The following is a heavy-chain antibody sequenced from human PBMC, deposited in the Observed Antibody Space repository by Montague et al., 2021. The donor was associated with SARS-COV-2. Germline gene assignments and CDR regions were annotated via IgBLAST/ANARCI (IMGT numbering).Heavy chain of an antibody. CDR1: DGSISSPNW. Sequence: SETLSLTCAVSDGSISSPNWWNWVRQPPGKGLEWIGEIYYAGNTNYNPSLKSRVTMSADTSRNQFSLKLTSVTAADTAMYFCARDRFDFGAGRQGTIDVWGQGTLVTVSS. V-gene: IGHV4-4*02. J-gene: IGHJ4*02. CDR3: ARDRFDFGAGRQGTIDV. D-gene: IGHD3-10*01. CDR2: IYYAGNT.